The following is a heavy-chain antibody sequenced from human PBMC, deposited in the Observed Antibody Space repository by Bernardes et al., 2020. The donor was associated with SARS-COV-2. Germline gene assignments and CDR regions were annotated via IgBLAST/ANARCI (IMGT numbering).Heavy chain of an antibody. V-gene: IGHV3-30-3*01. CDR1: GITFSSYA. J-gene: IGHJ6*02. CDR3: AQDGGPGSFEPPYYYGMDV. CDR2: ISYDVSNK. Sequence: SLRPSCAASGITFSSYAMHWVRQAPGKGLEWVAVISYDVSNKYYADPVKGRFTISRDNSKNTLYLQMNSLRAEDTAVYYCAQDGGPGSFEPPYYYGMDVWGQGTTVNVSS. D-gene: IGHD3-10*01.